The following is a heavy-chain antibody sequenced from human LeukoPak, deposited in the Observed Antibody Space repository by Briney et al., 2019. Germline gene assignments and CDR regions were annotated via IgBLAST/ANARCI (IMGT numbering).Heavy chain of an antibody. J-gene: IGHJ4*02. D-gene: IGHD6-19*01. CDR1: GGTFSSYA. CDR3: AREGGPSYSSGWFDY. Sequence: SVKVSCKASGGTFSSYAISWVRQAPGQGLEWMGGIIPIFGTANYAQKFQGRVTITTDESTSTAYMELSSLRSEDTAVYYCAREGGPSYSSGWFDYWGQGTLVTVSS. V-gene: IGHV1-69*05. CDR2: IIPIFGTA.